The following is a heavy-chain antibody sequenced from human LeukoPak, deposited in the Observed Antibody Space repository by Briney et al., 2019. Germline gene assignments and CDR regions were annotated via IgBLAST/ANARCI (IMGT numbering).Heavy chain of an antibody. CDR3: AKTTEYCTGGSCYFHYFDS. CDR1: GFTFNTNN. Sequence: GGSLRLSCIASGFTFNTNNMNWVRQAPGKGLEWVSSVSSSGSSIYYADSVEGRFTISRDNSKNTLYLQMNSLRAEDTAVYYCAKTTEYCTGGSCYFHYFDSWGQGTLVTVSS. J-gene: IGHJ4*02. V-gene: IGHV3-21*04. CDR2: VSSSGSSI. D-gene: IGHD2-15*01.